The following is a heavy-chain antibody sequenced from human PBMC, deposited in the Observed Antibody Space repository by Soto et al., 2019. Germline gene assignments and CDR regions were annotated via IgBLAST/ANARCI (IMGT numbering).Heavy chain of an antibody. D-gene: IGHD3-22*01. V-gene: IGHV4-38-2*01. CDR2: IYNSGST. J-gene: IGHJ4*02. CDR1: GYSISSGYY. CDR3: ARVRDGGYLYYFDY. Sequence: SETLSLTCAVSGYSISSGYYWGWIRQPPGKGVEGIGSIYNSGSTYYNPSLKSRVTISVDTSKNQFSLKLSSVTAEDTAVYYCARVRDGGYLYYFDYWGQGTLVTVSS.